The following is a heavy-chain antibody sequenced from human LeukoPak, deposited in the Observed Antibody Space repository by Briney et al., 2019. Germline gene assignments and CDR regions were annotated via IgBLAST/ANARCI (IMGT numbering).Heavy chain of an antibody. Sequence: PGGSLRLSCAASGFTFSDYGMYWVRQAPGKGLEHVSGISSNGIYTYYANSVKGRFTISRDNSKNTLFLQMGSLRAEDMAVYYCARGPTVITFNACDVWGQGTMVTVSS. CDR2: ISSNGIYT. V-gene: IGHV3-64*01. CDR1: GFTFSDYG. J-gene: IGHJ3*01. CDR3: ARGPTVITFNACDV. D-gene: IGHD4-17*01.